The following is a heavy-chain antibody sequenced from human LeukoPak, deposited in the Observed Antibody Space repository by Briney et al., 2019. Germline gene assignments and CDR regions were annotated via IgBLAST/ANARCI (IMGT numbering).Heavy chain of an antibody. D-gene: IGHD2-2*01. Sequence: GGSLRLSCAASGFTFRSYSMNWVRQAPGKGLEWVSAIDPSSTYIYYADSVKGRFTISRDNAENSLYLQMNSLRVEDTAVCYCARAPTVLVGYCSSSSCQADYWGQGTLVTVSS. CDR1: GFTFRSYS. CDR2: IDPSSTYI. CDR3: ARAPTVLVGYCSSSSCQADY. J-gene: IGHJ4*02. V-gene: IGHV3-21*01.